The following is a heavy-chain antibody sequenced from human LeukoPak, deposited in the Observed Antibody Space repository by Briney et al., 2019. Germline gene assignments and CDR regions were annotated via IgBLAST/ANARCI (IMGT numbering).Heavy chain of an antibody. CDR1: GFNFANHA. D-gene: IGHD6-19*01. V-gene: IGHV3-23*01. CDR2: ISGSGGST. J-gene: IGHJ3*01. Sequence: GGSLRLSCAASGFNFANHAMSWVRQTPGKGLEWVSAISGSGGSTYYADSVKGRFTISRDNSKNTPYLQMNSLRAEDTAVYYCAKSQGAVAGHDAFDVWGQGTMVTVSS. CDR3: AKSQGAVAGHDAFDV.